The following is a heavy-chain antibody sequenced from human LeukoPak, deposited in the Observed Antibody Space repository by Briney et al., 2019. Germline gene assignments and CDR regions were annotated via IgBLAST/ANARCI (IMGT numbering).Heavy chain of an antibody. V-gene: IGHV4-4*07. CDR2: INTSGST. J-gene: IGHJ4*02. CDR3: ARSRPLYYYDSSGHFDY. Sequence: SETLSLTCTVSGGSISSYYWTWFRQPAGKGLEWIGRINTSGSTNYNPSLKSRVTMSVDTSKNQFSLKLSSVTAADTAVYYCARSRPLYYYDSSGHFDYWGQGTLVTVSS. D-gene: IGHD3-22*01. CDR1: GGSISSYY.